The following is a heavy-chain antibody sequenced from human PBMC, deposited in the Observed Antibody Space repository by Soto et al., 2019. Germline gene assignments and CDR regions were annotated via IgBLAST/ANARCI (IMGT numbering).Heavy chain of an antibody. D-gene: IGHD3-22*01. CDR2: IYYSGST. V-gene: IGHV4-59*01. CDR1: GGSISSYY. CDR3: ARGDDSSVYYYYWFDP. J-gene: IGHJ5*02. Sequence: SETLSLTCTVSGGSISSYYWSWVRQPPGKGLEWIGYIYYSGSTNYNPPLKSRVTISVDTSKNQSSLKLSSVTAADTAVYYCARGDDSSVYYYYWFDPWGQGTLVTVSS.